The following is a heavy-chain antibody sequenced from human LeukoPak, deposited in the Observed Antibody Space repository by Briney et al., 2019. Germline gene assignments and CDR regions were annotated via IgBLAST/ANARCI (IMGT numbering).Heavy chain of an antibody. Sequence: GGSLRLSCAASGLTSGSYWMSWVRHTPGKGLEWVANIKQDGSERNYMESVKGRSTISRDNGKNSLHLQMNNLRAEDRAVYYCAAGSGWSSEYWGQGTLVTVSS. CDR2: IKQDGSER. V-gene: IGHV3-7*03. CDR3: AAGSGWSSEY. CDR1: GLTSGSYW. D-gene: IGHD6-19*01. J-gene: IGHJ4*02.